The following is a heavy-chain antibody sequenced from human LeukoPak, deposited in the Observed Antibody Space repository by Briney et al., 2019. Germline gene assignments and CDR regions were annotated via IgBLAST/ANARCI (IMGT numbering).Heavy chain of an antibody. CDR1: EFTVSSNS. CDR3: ATSRTVRGVDY. Sequence: GGSLRLSCAASEFTVSSNSMSLVRQAPGKGLEWVSVIYSGASTYYADSVQGRFTISRDNSKNTLFLEMNSLRAEDTAMYYCATSRTVRGVDYWGQGTLVTVSS. V-gene: IGHV3-66*01. D-gene: IGHD3-10*01. CDR2: IYSGAST. J-gene: IGHJ4*02.